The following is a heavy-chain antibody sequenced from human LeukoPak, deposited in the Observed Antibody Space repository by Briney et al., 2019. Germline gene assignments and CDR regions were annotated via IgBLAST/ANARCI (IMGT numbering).Heavy chain of an antibody. Sequence: SVKVSGKASGGTFSSYAISWVRQAPGQGLEWMGGIIPIFGTANYAQKFQGRVTITTDESTSTAYMELSSLRSEDTAVYYCARDRGSGSYYYMDVWGKGTTVTVSS. CDR3: ARDRGSGSYYYMDV. J-gene: IGHJ6*03. CDR2: IIPIFGTA. CDR1: GGTFSSYA. V-gene: IGHV1-69*05. D-gene: IGHD3-10*01.